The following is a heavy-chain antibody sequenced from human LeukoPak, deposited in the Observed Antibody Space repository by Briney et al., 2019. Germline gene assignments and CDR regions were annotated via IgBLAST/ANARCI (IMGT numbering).Heavy chain of an antibody. J-gene: IGHJ3*02. CDR2: IVGSTSNYI. Sequence: GGSLGLSCGASGFTFSRYSMNWVRQAPGKGLEWVSSIVGSTSNYIYYADSVKGRFTISRDDAKSSLYLQMNSLRAEDTAVYYCARTYDSSGSNSFDMWGQGTMVTVSS. CDR1: GFTFSRYS. V-gene: IGHV3-21*01. CDR3: ARTYDSSGSNSFDM. D-gene: IGHD3-22*01.